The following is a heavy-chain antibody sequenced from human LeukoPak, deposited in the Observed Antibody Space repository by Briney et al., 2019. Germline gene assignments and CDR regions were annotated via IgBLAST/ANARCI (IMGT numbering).Heavy chain of an antibody. Sequence: SETLSITCTVSGGSISSYYWSWIRQPPGKGLEWIGYIYYSGSTNYNPSLKSRVTISVDTSKNQFSLKLSSVTAADTAVYYCARGVIAYFDYWGQGTLVTVSS. CDR1: GGSISSYY. D-gene: IGHD2/OR15-2a*01. CDR3: ARGVIAYFDY. CDR2: IYYSGST. V-gene: IGHV4-59*01. J-gene: IGHJ4*02.